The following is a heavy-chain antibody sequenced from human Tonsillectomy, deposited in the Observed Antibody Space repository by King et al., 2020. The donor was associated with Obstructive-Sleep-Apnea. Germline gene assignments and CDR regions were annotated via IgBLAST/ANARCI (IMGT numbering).Heavy chain of an antibody. CDR1: GFTFSSYA. Sequence: VQLVESGGGLGQPGGSRRLSCAASGFTFSSYAMTWVRQAPGKGLEWVSSVSSSGESTYYADSVKGRFTISRDNSKNTLYLQMNNLRAEDTAIYYCAKDRAYGSSGDYWSQGTLVTVSS. V-gene: IGHV3-23*04. CDR2: VSSSGEST. J-gene: IGHJ4*02. CDR3: AKDRAYGSSGDY. D-gene: IGHD6-25*01.